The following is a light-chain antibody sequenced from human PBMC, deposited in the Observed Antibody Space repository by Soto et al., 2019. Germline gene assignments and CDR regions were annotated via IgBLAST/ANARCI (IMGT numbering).Light chain of an antibody. V-gene: IGLV2-11*01. CDR1: SSDVGGYNY. Sequence: QSALTQPRSVSGSPGQSVTISCTGTSSDVGGYNYVSWYQQHPGKAPKLMIYDVNKRPSGVPDRFSGSKSGNTASLTISGLQAEDEADYYCCSYAGGYTLVFGGGTKLAVL. J-gene: IGLJ2*01. CDR2: DVN. CDR3: CSYAGGYTLV.